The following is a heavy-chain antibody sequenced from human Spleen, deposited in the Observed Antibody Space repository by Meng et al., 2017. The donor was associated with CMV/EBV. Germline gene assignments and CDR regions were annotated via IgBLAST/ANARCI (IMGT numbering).Heavy chain of an antibody. J-gene: IGHJ4*02. CDR1: GFTFSNYA. D-gene: IGHD3-22*01. Sequence: GGSLRLSCEASGFTFSNYAFHWVRQAPGKGLVWVSRINSDGSDTTYADSVKGRFTTSRDNAKNTLYLQMNSLRAEDTAVYYCAREDHYYDNGGYLRYFDNWGQGTLVTVSS. CDR2: INSDGSDT. V-gene: IGHV3-74*01. CDR3: AREDHYYDNGGYLRYFDN.